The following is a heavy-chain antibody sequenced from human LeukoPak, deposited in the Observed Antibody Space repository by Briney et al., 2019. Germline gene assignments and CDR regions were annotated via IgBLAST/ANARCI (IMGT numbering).Heavy chain of an antibody. V-gene: IGHV3-64*01. CDR1: GFTFSTYA. J-gene: IGHJ3*02. D-gene: IGHD1-26*01. CDR2: ISSNGGST. CDR3: ARADYSGSPPRDDAFDI. Sequence: PGGSLRLSCAASGFTFSTYAMHWVRQAPGKGLEYVSAISSNGGSTYYANSVKGRFTISRDNSKNTLYLQMGSLRAEDTAVYYCARADYSGSPPRDDAFDIWGQGTMVTVSS.